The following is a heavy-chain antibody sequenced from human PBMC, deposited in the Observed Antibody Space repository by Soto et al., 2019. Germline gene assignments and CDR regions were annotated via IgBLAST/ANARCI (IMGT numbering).Heavy chain of an antibody. J-gene: IGHJ6*02. Sequence: ASVKVSCKASGYTFTGYYMHWVRQAPGQGLEWMGWINPNSGGTNYAQKFQGWVTMTRDTSISTAYMELSRLRSDDTAVYYCARVAAGNYYYGMDVWGQGTTVTVSS. CDR2: INPNSGGT. CDR3: ARVAAGNYYYGMDV. V-gene: IGHV1-2*04. D-gene: IGHD6-13*01. CDR1: GYTFTGYY.